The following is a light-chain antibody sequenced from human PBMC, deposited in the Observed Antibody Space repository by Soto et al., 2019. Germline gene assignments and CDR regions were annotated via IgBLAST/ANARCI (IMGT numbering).Light chain of an antibody. Sequence: EIVLTQSTGTLSLSPGERATLSCRASQSVSSSYLAWYQQKPGQAPRLLIYGASSRATGIPDRFSGSGSGTDFTLTISRLEPEDFAVYYCQQYGRSPPFSFGPGTKVDSK. CDR2: GAS. J-gene: IGKJ3*01. CDR3: QQYGRSPPFS. CDR1: QSVSSSY. V-gene: IGKV3-20*01.